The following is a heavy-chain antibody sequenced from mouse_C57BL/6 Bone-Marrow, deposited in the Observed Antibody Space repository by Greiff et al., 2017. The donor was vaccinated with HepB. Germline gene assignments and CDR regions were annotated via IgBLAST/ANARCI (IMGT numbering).Heavy chain of an antibody. J-gene: IGHJ4*01. CDR1: GYTFTSYW. CDR2: IDPSDSYT. V-gene: IGHV1-69*01. Sequence: QVQLQQPGAELVMPGASVKLSCKASGYTFTSYWMHWVKQRPGQGLEWIGEIDPSDSYTNYNQKFKGKSTLTVDKSSSTAYMQLSSLTSEDSAVYYCERDYGSSSYYYAMDYWGQGTSVTVSS. CDR3: ERDYGSSSYYYAMDY. D-gene: IGHD1-1*01.